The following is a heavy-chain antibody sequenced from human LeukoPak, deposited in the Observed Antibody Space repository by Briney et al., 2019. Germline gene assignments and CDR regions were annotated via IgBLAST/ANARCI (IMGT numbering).Heavy chain of an antibody. V-gene: IGHV3-30*02. J-gene: IGHJ5*02. D-gene: IGHD2/OR15-2a*01. CDR3: AKDYGHSNGWFDP. CDR2: IRYDGSNK. Sequence: GGSLRLSCAASGFTFSNYGMHWVRQAPGKGLEWVAFIRYDGSNKYYADSVKGRFTISRDNSKNTLYLQMNSLRAEDTAVYYCAKDYGHSNGWFDPWGQGTLVTVSS. CDR1: GFTFSNYG.